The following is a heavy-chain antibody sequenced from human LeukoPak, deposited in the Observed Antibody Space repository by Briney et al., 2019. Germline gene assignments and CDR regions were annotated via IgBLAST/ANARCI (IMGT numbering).Heavy chain of an antibody. CDR2: IYSGGST. Sequence: GGFLRLSCAASGFTVSSNYMSWVRQAPGKGLEWVSVIYSGGSTDYADSVKGRFIISRDNSKDTLYLQMNSLRAEDTAVYYCARDYFRGGSGSPVWGQGTTVTVSS. J-gene: IGHJ6*02. CDR3: ARDYFRGGSGSPV. CDR1: GFTVSSNY. D-gene: IGHD3-10*01. V-gene: IGHV3-53*01.